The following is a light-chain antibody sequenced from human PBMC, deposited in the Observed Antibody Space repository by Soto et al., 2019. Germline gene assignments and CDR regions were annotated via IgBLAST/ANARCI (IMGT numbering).Light chain of an antibody. CDR2: DAS. V-gene: IGKV1-5*01. CDR3: QQYRNWPPIT. Sequence: DIQMTQSPSTLSASVGDRVTITCRSSQSISSWLAWYQQKPGKAHKLMIYDASSLESGVPSRFSGSVSGTEFTLTISSLQSEDFAVHYGQQYRNWPPITFGQWTRLEI. CDR1: QSISSW. J-gene: IGKJ5*01.